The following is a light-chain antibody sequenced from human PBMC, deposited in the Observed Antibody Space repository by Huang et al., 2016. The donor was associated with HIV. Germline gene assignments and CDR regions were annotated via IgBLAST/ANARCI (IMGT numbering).Light chain of an antibody. V-gene: IGKV3-11*01. J-gene: IGKJ2*01. CDR1: QTVNTY. CDR2: DAS. Sequence: EIVLTQSPATLSLSPGQRATLSCRASQTVNTYLAWYQQKPGHVPRLLIYDASNRATGIPAMFSGSGSGTDFTLTISGLEPEDSAVYYCQQRSNWPPYTFGQGTKLEIK. CDR3: QQRSNWPPYT.